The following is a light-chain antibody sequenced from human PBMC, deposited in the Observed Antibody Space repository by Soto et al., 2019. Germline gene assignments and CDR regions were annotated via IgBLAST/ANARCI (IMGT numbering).Light chain of an antibody. CDR3: CSYGGYFCV. J-gene: IGLJ3*02. Sequence: QSVLTQPRSVSGSPGQSFTISCTGTSIDVGGYDYVSWFQHHPGKVPKLMIYDVTKRPSGVPDRVYASKSGNTASLTISGLKAEDEADSYCCSYGGYFCVFGGGTNLTVL. CDR1: SIDVGGYDY. V-gene: IGLV2-11*01. CDR2: DVT.